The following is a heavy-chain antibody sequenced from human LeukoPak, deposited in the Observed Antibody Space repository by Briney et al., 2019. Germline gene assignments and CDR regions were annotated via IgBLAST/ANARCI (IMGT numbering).Heavy chain of an antibody. Sequence: SDTLSLTCAVYGGSFSGYYWSWIRQPPGKGLEWIGEINHSGSTNYNPSLKSRVTISVDTSKNQFSLKLSSVTAADTAVYYCARVYRYSSGWYDDYWGQGTLVTVSS. CDR2: INHSGST. J-gene: IGHJ4*02. V-gene: IGHV4-34*01. D-gene: IGHD6-19*01. CDR1: GGSFSGYY. CDR3: ARVYRYSSGWYDDY.